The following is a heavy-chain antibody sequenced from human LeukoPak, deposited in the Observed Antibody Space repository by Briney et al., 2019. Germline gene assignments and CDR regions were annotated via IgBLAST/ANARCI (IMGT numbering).Heavy chain of an antibody. J-gene: IGHJ4*02. CDR2: ISYDGSNK. Sequence: GGSLRLSCAASGFTFSSYGMHWVRQAPGKGLEWVAVISYDGSNKYYADSVKGRFTISRDNSKNTLYLQMNSLRAEDTAVYYCAKDATRITMVRGTAPLDYWGQGTLVTVSS. CDR1: GFTFSSYG. D-gene: IGHD3-10*01. V-gene: IGHV3-30*18. CDR3: AKDATRITMVRGTAPLDY.